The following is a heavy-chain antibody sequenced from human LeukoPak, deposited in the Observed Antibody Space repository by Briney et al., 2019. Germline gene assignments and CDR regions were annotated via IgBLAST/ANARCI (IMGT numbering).Heavy chain of an antibody. J-gene: IGHJ4*02. D-gene: IGHD2-15*01. V-gene: IGHV1-69*13. Sequence: SVKVSCKASGGSLSTYAINWVRQVPGRGLEWMGGIFPFYSATDYAQKLQGRVTITADESTNTAYMELNSLTSKDTAVYYCARMVGYAYSDYWGQGTLVTVSS. CDR2: IFPFYSAT. CDR3: ARMVGYAYSDY. CDR1: GGSLSTYA.